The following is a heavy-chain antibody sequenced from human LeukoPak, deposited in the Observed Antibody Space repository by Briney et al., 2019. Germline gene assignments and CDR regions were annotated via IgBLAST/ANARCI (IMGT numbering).Heavy chain of an antibody. CDR2: TYYRSKWYN. D-gene: IGHD3-3*01. CDR3: ARGFGHSFGVVIEDYMDV. J-gene: IGHJ6*03. CDR1: GDSVSSNSAA. Sequence: SQTLSLTCAISGDSVSSNSAAWNWIRQSPSRGLEWLGRTYYRSKWYNDYAVSVKSRITINPDTSKNQFSLQLNSVTPEDTAVYYCARGFGHSFGVVIEDYMDVWGKGTTVTVSS. V-gene: IGHV6-1*01.